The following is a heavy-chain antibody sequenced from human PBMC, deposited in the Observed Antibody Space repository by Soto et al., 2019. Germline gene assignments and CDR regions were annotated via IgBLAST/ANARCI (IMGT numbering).Heavy chain of an antibody. Sequence: GGSLRLSCAASGFTFSDYWMSWVRQAPGKGLEWVANIKQDGSEKYYVDSVKGRFTISRDNAKNPLYLQMNSLSAEDTAVYYCARDFFGDYSFDFWGQGTLVTVSS. D-gene: IGHD4-17*01. CDR2: IKQDGSEK. V-gene: IGHV3-7*01. J-gene: IGHJ4*02. CDR1: GFTFSDYW. CDR3: ARDFFGDYSFDF.